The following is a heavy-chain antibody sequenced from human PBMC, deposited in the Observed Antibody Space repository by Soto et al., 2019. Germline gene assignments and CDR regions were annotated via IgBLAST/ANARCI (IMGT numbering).Heavy chain of an antibody. J-gene: IGHJ4*02. CDR1: GGTLNSYT. CDR3: ASSNSGGSGDL. V-gene: IGHV1-69*01. CDR2: IIPVFGTT. Sequence: QVQLVQSGAEVKKPGSSVRVSCKASGGTLNSYTISWVRQAPGQGLEWMGGIIPVFGTTDYAHKFQGRVTITADQSKGTAYVDLFSMRSEDTAVYYCASSNSGGSGDLWGQRTLVTVSS. D-gene: IGHD3-3*01.